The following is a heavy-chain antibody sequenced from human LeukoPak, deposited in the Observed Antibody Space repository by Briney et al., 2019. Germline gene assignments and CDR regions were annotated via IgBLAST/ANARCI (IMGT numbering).Heavy chain of an antibody. J-gene: IGHJ4*02. Sequence: SETLSLTCTVSGGSISSYYWSWIRQPPGKGLEWIGYIYYSGSTNYNPSLKSRVAISVDTSKNQFSPKLSSVTAADTAVYYCARVGAPHIFYFDYWGQGTLVTVSS. V-gene: IGHV4-59*01. CDR1: GGSISSYY. CDR2: IYYSGST. CDR3: ARVGAPHIFYFDY.